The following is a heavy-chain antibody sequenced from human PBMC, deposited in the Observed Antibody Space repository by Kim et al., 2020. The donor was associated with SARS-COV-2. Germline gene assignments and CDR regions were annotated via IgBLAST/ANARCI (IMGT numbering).Heavy chain of an antibody. CDR1: GGSISSYY. V-gene: IGHV4-59*01. CDR3: ARSEYYYDSSGPGLGFGY. CDR2: IYYSGST. J-gene: IGHJ4*02. Sequence: SETLSLTCTVSGGSISSYYWSWIRQPPGKGLEWIGYIYYSGSTNYNPSLKSRVTISVDTPKNQFSLKLSSVTAADTAVYYCARSEYYYDSSGPGLGFGYWGQGTLVTVSS. D-gene: IGHD3-22*01.